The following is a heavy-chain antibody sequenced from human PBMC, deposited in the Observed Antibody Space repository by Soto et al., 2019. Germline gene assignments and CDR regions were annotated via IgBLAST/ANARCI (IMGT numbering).Heavy chain of an antibody. J-gene: IGHJ4*02. CDR1: GFTFSSYG. Sequence: QVQLVESGGGVVQPGRSLRLSCAASGFTFSSYGMHWVRQAPGKGLEWVAVIWYDGSNKYYADSVKGRFTISRDNSKNTLYLQMNSLRAEDTAVYYCARDCDYGGNSGDYRGQGTLVTVSS. D-gene: IGHD4-17*01. V-gene: IGHV3-33*01. CDR2: IWYDGSNK. CDR3: ARDCDYGGNSGDY.